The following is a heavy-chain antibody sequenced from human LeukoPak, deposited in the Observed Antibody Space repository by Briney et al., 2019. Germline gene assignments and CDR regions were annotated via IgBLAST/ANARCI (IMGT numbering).Heavy chain of an antibody. CDR2: ISSSSTYI. J-gene: IGHJ4*02. D-gene: IGHD3-10*01. Sequence: PGGSLRLSCAASGFTFSAYSMNWVRQAPGKGLEWVSSISSSSTYIYYADSVKGRFTISRDNAKNSLCLQMNSLRAEDTAVYYCAFDYASGSYLGFDYWGQGTLVTVSS. CDR1: GFTFSAYS. CDR3: AFDYASGSYLGFDY. V-gene: IGHV3-21*01.